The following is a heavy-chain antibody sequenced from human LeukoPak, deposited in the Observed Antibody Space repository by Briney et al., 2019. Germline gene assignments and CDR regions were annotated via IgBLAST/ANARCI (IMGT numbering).Heavy chain of an antibody. V-gene: IGHV3-21*01. CDR2: ISSGTTYI. CDR1: GFTFSSYT. CDR3: ARAAAGASSWFDP. J-gene: IGHJ5*02. Sequence: PGGSLRLSCAASGFTFSSYTMNWVRQAPGKGLEWVSSISSGTTYIYYADSVKGRFTISRDNAKNSLYLQMNSLSAEDTAVYYCARAAAGASSWFDPWGQGTLVTVSS. D-gene: IGHD1-14*01.